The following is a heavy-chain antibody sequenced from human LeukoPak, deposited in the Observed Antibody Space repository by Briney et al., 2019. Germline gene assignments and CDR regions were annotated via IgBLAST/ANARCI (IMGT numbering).Heavy chain of an antibody. CDR1: GFTFSSYS. CDR2: ISSSSSYI. J-gene: IGHJ6*03. D-gene: IGHD2-15*01. Sequence: PGGSLRLSCAASGFTFSSYSMNWVRQAPGKGLDWVSSISSSSSYIYYADSVKGRFTISRDNAKNSLYLQMNSLRAEDTAVYYCARREINCSGGSCYYYMDVWGKGTTVTISS. V-gene: IGHV3-21*04. CDR3: ARREINCSGGSCYYYMDV.